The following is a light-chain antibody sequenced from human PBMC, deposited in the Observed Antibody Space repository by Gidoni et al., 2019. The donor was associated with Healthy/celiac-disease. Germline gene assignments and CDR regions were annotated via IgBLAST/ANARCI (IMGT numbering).Light chain of an antibody. V-gene: IGKV1-6*01. CDR3: LQDYNYPWT. J-gene: IGKJ1*01. CDR1: QGIRND. Sequence: AIQMTQSPSSRSASVGDRVTITCRASQGIRNDLGWYQQKPGKAPKLLIYAASSLQSGVPSRFCGSGSGTDFTLTISSLQPEDFATYYCLQDYNYPWTFXQXTKVEIK. CDR2: AAS.